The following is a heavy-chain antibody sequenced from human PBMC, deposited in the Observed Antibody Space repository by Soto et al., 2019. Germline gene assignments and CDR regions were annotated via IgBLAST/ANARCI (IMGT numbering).Heavy chain of an antibody. CDR3: ARDYYGSSAFDI. CDR1: GFTFSSYW. CDR2: IKSDGSST. Sequence: GGSLRLSCAASGFTFSSYWMHWVRQAPGKGLGWVSRIKSDGSSTSYADSVKGRFTVTRDNAKNTLYLQMNSLRAEDTAVYYCARDYYGSSAFDIWGQGTMVTVSS. V-gene: IGHV3-74*01. D-gene: IGHD3-10*01. J-gene: IGHJ3*02.